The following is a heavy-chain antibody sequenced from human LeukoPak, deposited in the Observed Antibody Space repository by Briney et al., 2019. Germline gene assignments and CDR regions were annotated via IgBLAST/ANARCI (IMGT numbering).Heavy chain of an antibody. CDR2: ISSSSSTI. CDR1: GFTFSSYS. J-gene: IGHJ4*02. Sequence: GGSLRLSCAASGFTFSSYSMNWVRQAPGKGLEWVSYISSSSSTIYYADSVKGRFTISRDDAKNSLYLQMNSLRAEDTAVYYCAREDDGSGSYYNPGGSDYWGQGTLVTVSS. CDR3: AREDDGSGSYYNPGGSDY. V-gene: IGHV3-48*04. D-gene: IGHD3-10*01.